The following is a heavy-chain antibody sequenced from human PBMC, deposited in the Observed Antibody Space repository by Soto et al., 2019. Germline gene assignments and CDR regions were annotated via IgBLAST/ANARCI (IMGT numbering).Heavy chain of an antibody. D-gene: IGHD3-10*01. Sequence: AASVRVSFKASGGTFSSYAISWVRQAPGQGLEWMGWINPFDGSRMFAQSFQGRVTMTRDTSTSTVYMEVSSLRSEDTAVYYCYRVEPGETPPFDHWGQGTLVTVSA. CDR1: GGTFSSYA. J-gene: IGHJ4*02. V-gene: IGHV1-69*10. CDR2: INPFDGSR. CDR3: YRVEPGETPPFDH.